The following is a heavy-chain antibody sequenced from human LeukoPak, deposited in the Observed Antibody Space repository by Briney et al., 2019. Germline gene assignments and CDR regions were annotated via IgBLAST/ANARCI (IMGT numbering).Heavy chain of an antibody. CDR3: ARSMLYSSSWYVEEREYYFDY. Sequence: PGRTLRLSCAVSGFTFSSYAMSWVRKAPGTGVEGVSAISGSGGSTYSADSVKGRFTISRDNSKNTLYLQMTSLRAEDTAVYYCARSMLYSSSWYVEEREYYFDYWGQGTLVTVSS. D-gene: IGHD6-13*01. V-gene: IGHV3-23*01. CDR1: GFTFSSYA. J-gene: IGHJ4*02. CDR2: ISGSGGST.